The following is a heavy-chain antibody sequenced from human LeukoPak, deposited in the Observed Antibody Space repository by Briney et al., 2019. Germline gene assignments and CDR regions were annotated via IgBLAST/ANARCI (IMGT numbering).Heavy chain of an antibody. J-gene: IGHJ3*02. V-gene: IGHV4-59*01. CDR3: ARESGSYSSSYYFVFDI. CDR2: ISNRRNT. Sequence: PSETLSLTSTVSGVYISYYYWSWLQQPPAQALEWMGCISNRRNTNYNPSLKSRVTISLDTSKNQFSLKLSTVTAADTAVYYCARESGSYSSSYYFVFDIWGHRTMVTVSS. CDR1: GVYISYYY. D-gene: IGHD6-13*01.